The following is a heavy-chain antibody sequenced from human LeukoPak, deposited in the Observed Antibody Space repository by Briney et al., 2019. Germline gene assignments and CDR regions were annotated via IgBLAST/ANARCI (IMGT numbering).Heavy chain of an antibody. CDR1: GFTFSSYE. CDR2: ISSSGSTI. J-gene: IGHJ6*03. D-gene: IGHD1-26*01. V-gene: IGHV3-48*03. CDR3: APCGDYYYYYMDH. Sequence: GGSLRLSCAASGFTFSSYEMNWVRQAPGKGLEWVSYISSSGSTIYYADSVKGRFTISRDNAKNSLYLQMNSLRAEDTAIYYCAPCGDYYYYYMDHWGKGTTVTISS.